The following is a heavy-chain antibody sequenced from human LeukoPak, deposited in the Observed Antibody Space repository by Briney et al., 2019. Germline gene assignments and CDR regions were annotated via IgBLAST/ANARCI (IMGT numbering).Heavy chain of an antibody. CDR2: IYYSGST. CDR1: GGSISNYY. CDR3: ARDSLYGGNPYGY. Sequence: SETLSLTCTVSGGSISNYYWSWIRQPPGKGLEWIGYIYYSGSTNYNPSLKSRVTISVDTSKNQFSLKLSSVTAADTAVYYCARDSLYGGNPYGYWGQGTLVTVSS. D-gene: IGHD4-23*01. J-gene: IGHJ4*02. V-gene: IGHV4-59*01.